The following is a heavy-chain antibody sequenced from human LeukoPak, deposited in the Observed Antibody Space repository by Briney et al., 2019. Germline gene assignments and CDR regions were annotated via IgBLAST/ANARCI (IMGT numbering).Heavy chain of an antibody. CDR1: GFTFSSYA. D-gene: IGHD3-10*01. Sequence: GGSLRLSCAASGFTFSSYAMSWVRQAPGKGLKWVSAISGSGGSTYYADSVKGRFTISRDNSKNTLYLQMNSLRAGDTAVYYCAKDRDFYGSGSYYNWGQGTLVTVSS. V-gene: IGHV3-23*01. J-gene: IGHJ4*02. CDR2: ISGSGGST. CDR3: AKDRDFYGSGSYYN.